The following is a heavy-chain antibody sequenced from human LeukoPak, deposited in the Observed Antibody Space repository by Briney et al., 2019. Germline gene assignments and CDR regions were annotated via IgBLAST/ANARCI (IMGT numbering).Heavy chain of an antibody. D-gene: IGHD1-26*01. J-gene: IGHJ4*02. CDR3: TRVMVGATTDY. CDR2: IYYSGNT. CDR1: GGSISSYY. V-gene: IGHV4-59*01. Sequence: KPSETLSLPCTVSGGSISSYYWSWIRQPPGKGLEWIGSIYYSGNTNYNPSLKSRVTISVDTSKNQFSLKLTSVTAADTAVYYCTRVMVGATTDYWGQGTLVTVSS.